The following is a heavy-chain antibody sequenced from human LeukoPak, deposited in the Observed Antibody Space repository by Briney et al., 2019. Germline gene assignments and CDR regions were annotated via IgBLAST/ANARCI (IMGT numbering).Heavy chain of an antibody. CDR2: IYYSGST. D-gene: IGHD6-19*01. V-gene: IGHV4-39*01. J-gene: IGHJ5*02. CDR3: ARRSLPYSSVGYNWFDP. Sequence: KPSETLSLTCTVSGGSISSSSYYWGWIRQPPGKGLEWFGSIYYSGSTYYNPSLKSRVTISVDTSKNQFSLKLSSVTAADTAVYYCARRSLPYSSVGYNWFDPWGQGTLVTVSS. CDR1: GGSISSSSYY.